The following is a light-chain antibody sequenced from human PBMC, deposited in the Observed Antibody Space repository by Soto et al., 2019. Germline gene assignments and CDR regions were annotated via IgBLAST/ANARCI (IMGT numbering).Light chain of an antibody. Sequence: DIQMTQSPSSLSASVGDRVTITCQASQDISNYLNWYQQKPGKAPKLLIYDASNLETGVPSRFSGSGSGTDFTFTISSLQPEDIATYYCQQYGSLPLTFGGGTRVESK. CDR3: QQYGSLPLT. V-gene: IGKV1-33*01. CDR1: QDISNY. CDR2: DAS. J-gene: IGKJ4*01.